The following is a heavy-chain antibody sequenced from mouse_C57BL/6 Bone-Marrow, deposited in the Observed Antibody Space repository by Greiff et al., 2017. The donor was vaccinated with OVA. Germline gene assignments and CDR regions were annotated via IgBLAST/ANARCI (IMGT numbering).Heavy chain of an antibody. J-gene: IGHJ4*01. D-gene: IGHD2-4*01. CDR2: IYPRSGNT. CDR3: ARKGNYARRFPYAMDY. CDR1: GYTFTSYG. V-gene: IGHV1-81*01. Sequence: VQGVESGAELARPGASVKLSCKASGYTFTSYGISWVKQRTGQGLEWIGEIYPRSGNTYYNEKFKGKATLTADKSSSTAYMELRSLTSEDSAVYFCARKGNYARRFPYAMDYWGQGTSVTVSS.